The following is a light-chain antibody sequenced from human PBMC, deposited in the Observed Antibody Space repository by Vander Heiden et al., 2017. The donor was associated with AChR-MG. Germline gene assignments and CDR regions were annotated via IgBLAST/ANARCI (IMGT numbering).Light chain of an antibody. Sequence: SYVLTQPPPVSVAPGQTARINRGGKNIGSKSVHWYQQMPGQAPVLFVYDDSDRPSGIPARFSGSNSGTTATLTISRVEAVDEADYYCQVWDSSSDHVVFGGGTKLTVL. J-gene: IGLJ2*01. V-gene: IGLV3-21*02. CDR2: DDS. CDR1: NIGSKS. CDR3: QVWDSSSDHVV.